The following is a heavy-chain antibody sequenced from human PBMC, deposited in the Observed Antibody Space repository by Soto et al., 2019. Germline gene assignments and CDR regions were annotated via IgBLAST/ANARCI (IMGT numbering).Heavy chain of an antibody. D-gene: IGHD3-3*02. CDR1: GESINSSHG. J-gene: IGHJ4*02. CDR2: ISHSGST. Sequence: PSETLSLTCAVSGESINSSHGWNWVRQPPGKGLEWIGQISHSGSTNYNPSLTSRVTISVDKSKNHFSLKLTSVTAADTAVYYCAARHFWSRPWTDTRLDYWGQGTLVTVSS. V-gene: IGHV4-4*02. CDR3: AARHFWSRPWTDTRLDY.